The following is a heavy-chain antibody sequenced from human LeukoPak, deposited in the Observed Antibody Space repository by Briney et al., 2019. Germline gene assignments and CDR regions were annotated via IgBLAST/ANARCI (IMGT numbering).Heavy chain of an antibody. D-gene: IGHD2-15*01. CDR3: ARDSGWSSDY. CDR2: FGDDI. J-gene: IGHJ4*02. CDR1: GFTFSLYS. Sequence: PGGSLRLSCAASGFTFSLYSMNSVRQAPGKGLEWVSYFGDDIYYADSVEGRFTISRDNAKNSLYLQMNSLRAEDTAVYYCARDSGWSSDYWGQGTLVTVSS. V-gene: IGHV3-48*01.